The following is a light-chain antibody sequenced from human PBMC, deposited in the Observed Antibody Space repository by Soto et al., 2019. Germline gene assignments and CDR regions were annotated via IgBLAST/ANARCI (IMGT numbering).Light chain of an antibody. CDR2: GNS. V-gene: IGLV1-40*01. Sequence: QPVLTQPPSVSGAPGQRVTISCTGSSSNIGAGYDVQWYQQLPGTAPKLLIYGNSNRPSGVPDRFSGSKSGTAASLAITGLQAEDEADYYCQSYDSSLSGYVVFGGGTQLTVL. CDR3: QSYDSSLSGYVV. CDR1: SSNIGAGYD. J-gene: IGLJ2*01.